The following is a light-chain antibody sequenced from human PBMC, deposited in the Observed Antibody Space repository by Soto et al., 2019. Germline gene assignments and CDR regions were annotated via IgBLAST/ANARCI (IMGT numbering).Light chain of an antibody. CDR3: QKYSSAPFT. Sequence: EIVLTQSPGTLSLSPGERATLSCRASHTISSSYLAWYQQKPGQAPRLLIYGASTRATGIPARFSGSGSGTEFTLTISSLQPEDVATYYCQKYSSAPFTFGPGTKVDNK. CDR2: GAS. CDR1: HTISSSY. V-gene: IGKV3-20*01. J-gene: IGKJ3*01.